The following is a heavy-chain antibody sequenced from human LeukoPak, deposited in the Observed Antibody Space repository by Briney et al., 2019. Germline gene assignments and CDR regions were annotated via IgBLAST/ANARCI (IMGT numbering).Heavy chain of an antibody. CDR2: IYTSGST. D-gene: IGHD1-26*01. V-gene: IGHV4-61*02. CDR3: ARGGPIVGATTNLDY. J-gene: IGHJ4*02. Sequence: PSETLSLTCTVSGGSISSGDYYWSWIRQPAGKGLEWIGRIYTSGSTTYNPSLKSRVTMSIDTSKNQFSLKLSSVTAADTAVYYCARGGPIVGATTNLDYWGQGSLVTVSS. CDR1: GGSISSGDYY.